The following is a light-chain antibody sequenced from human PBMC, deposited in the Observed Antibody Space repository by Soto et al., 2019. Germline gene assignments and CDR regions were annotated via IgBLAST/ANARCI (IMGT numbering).Light chain of an antibody. CDR2: DGS. Sequence: DIQMTQSPSTLSASVGDRVTITCRASQSISRWLAWYQQKPGKAPKLLIYDGSNMESWAPSRFSGSGSGTEFTLTISSLQPDDLGNYYCQQYNNLWTFGQGTKVEIK. V-gene: IGKV1-5*01. CDR3: QQYNNLWT. J-gene: IGKJ1*01. CDR1: QSISRW.